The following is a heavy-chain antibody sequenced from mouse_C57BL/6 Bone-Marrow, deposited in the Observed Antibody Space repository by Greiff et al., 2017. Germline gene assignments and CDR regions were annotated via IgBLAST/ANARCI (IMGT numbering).Heavy chain of an antibody. CDR3: ARGITTVVRDY. D-gene: IGHD1-1*01. Sequence: QVQLQQPGAELVKPGASVKMSCKASGYTFTSYWITWVKQRPGQGLEWIGDIYPGSGSTNYNEKFKGKATLTADKSSSTAYMELRSLTSEDSAVYFCARGITTVVRDYWGQGTTLTVSS. CDR2: IYPGSGST. V-gene: IGHV1-55*01. CDR1: GYTFTSYW. J-gene: IGHJ2*01.